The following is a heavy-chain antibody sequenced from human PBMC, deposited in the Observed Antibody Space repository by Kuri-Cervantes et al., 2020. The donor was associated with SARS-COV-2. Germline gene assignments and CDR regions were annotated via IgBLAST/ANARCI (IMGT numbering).Heavy chain of an antibody. J-gene: IGHJ6*02. CDR3: AGASVRGIIITYHSYGMDV. D-gene: IGHD3-10*01. V-gene: IGHV1-2*04. CDR1: GYTFTGYY. CDR2: INPNSGGT. Sequence: ASVKVSCKASGYTFTGYYMHWVRQAPGQGLEWMGWINPNSGGTNYAQKFQGWVTMTRDTSISTAYMELSRLRSDDTAVYYCAGASVRGIIITYHSYGMDVWGQGTTVTVSS.